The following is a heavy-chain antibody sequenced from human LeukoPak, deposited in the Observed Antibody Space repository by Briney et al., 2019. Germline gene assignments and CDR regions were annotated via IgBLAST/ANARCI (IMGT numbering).Heavy chain of an antibody. CDR1: GGSISSGGYS. V-gene: IGHV4-30-2*01. Sequence: TASQTLSLTCAVSGGSISSGGYSWSWIRQPPGKGLEWIGYIYHSGSTYYNPSLKSRVSISVDTSKNQFSLKLSSVTAADTAVYYCARVVDIVVVPAATPSGSSAYFDYWGQGTLVTVSS. D-gene: IGHD2-2*03. CDR3: ARVVDIVVVPAATPSGSSAYFDY. CDR2: IYHSGST. J-gene: IGHJ4*02.